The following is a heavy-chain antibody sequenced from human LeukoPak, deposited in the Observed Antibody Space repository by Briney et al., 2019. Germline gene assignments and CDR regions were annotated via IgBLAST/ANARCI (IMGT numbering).Heavy chain of an antibody. CDR3: ARDREYSSSSGFDY. D-gene: IGHD6-6*01. J-gene: IGHJ4*02. Sequence: ASVKVSCTASGYTFTSYYMHWVRQAPGQGLEWMGIINPSGGSTSYAQTFQGRVTMTRDMSTSTVYMELSSLRSEDTAVYYCARDREYSSSSGFDYWGQGTLVTVSS. V-gene: IGHV1-46*01. CDR2: INPSGGST. CDR1: GYTFTSYY.